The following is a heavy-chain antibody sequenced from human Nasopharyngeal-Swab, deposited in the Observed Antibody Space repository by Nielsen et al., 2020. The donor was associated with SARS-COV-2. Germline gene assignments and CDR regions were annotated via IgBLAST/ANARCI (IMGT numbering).Heavy chain of an antibody. CDR3: ARVGLGGGYCAYYYYGMDV. Sequence: SETLSLTCTASGCPISSSSYYWGWIRQPPGKGRVWIGSIHYSGSTYYSPSLKSRVTMSVDTSKNQYSLKLGSVTAADTAVYCCARVGLGGGYCAYYYYGMDVWGQGTTVTVSS. J-gene: IGHJ6*02. V-gene: IGHV4-39*01. CDR1: GCPISSSSYY. D-gene: IGHD1-26*01. CDR2: IHYSGST.